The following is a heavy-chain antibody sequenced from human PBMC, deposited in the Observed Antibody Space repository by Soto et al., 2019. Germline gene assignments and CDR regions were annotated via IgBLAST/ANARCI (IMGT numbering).Heavy chain of an antibody. V-gene: IGHV1-8*01. J-gene: IGHJ5*02. Sequence: GASVKVSCKASGYTFSNYDINWVRQATEQGPEYMGGMNPNSGKIGYVQKFQGRVTMTSNTSISTAYMELSSLRFEDTAVYYCARQTEDIVLVPAAIFGWFDPWGQGTLVTVSS. CDR1: GYTFSNYD. CDR2: MNPNSGKI. D-gene: IGHD2-2*01. CDR3: ARQTEDIVLVPAAIFGWFDP.